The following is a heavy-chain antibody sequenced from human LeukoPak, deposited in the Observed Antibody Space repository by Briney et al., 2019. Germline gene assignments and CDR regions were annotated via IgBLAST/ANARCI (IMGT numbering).Heavy chain of an antibody. V-gene: IGHV3-7*01. D-gene: IGHD1-1*01. CDR1: NFIFTKYW. CDR2: IREVGNKE. Sequence: PGGSLRLSCLASNFIFTKYWMTWVRQAPGKGLEWVANIREVGNKENHINSVRGRFCISRDNAANSLYLQMSNLGVEDTAVYSCARAGVTNQLGETYWYFDLWGRGTLVTVSS. J-gene: IGHJ2*01. CDR3: ARAGVTNQLGETYWYFDL.